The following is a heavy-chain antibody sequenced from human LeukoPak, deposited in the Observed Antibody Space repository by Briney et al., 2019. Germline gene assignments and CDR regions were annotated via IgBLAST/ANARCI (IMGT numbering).Heavy chain of an antibody. CDR3: AKGSDYPDN. CDR2: ISYDGSNK. Sequence: GGSLRLSCAASGFTLGSYDMHWVRQAPGKGLEWVAVISYDGSNKYYADSVKGRFTISRDNSKNTLYLQMNSLRAEDTCVYYCAKGSDYPDNWGQGTLVTVSS. CDR1: GFTLGSYD. V-gene: IGHV3-30*18. J-gene: IGHJ4*02.